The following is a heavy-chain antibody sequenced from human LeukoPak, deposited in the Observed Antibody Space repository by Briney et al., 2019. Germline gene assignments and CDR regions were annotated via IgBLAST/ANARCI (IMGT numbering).Heavy chain of an antibody. CDR2: IKGDESKK. CDR3: ARDSNPRGGYDAFDF. CDR1: GFTFSGYW. J-gene: IGHJ3*01. V-gene: IGHV3-7*01. D-gene: IGHD3-10*01. Sequence: HTGGSLRLSCAASGFTFSGYWMTWVRQAPGKGLEWVANIKGDESKKYYVDSVKGRFTISRDNAKNSLYLQMNSPRAEDTAVYYCARDSNPRGGYDAFDFWGQGTLVTVSS.